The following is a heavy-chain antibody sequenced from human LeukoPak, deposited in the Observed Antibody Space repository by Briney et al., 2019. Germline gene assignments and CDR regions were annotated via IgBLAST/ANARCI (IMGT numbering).Heavy chain of an antibody. CDR3: ASPSGGTGLDY. Sequence: PSQTLSLTCTVSGGSISSGDNYWSWIRQPPGKGLEWIVFMYSSGSTYYNPALKSRPPISVDASKSQFSLTLSSVTAADTAVYYCASPSGGTGLDYWGQGTLVTVSS. CDR2: MYSSGST. V-gene: IGHV4-30-4*08. J-gene: IGHJ4*02. D-gene: IGHD4-23*01. CDR1: GGSISSGDNY.